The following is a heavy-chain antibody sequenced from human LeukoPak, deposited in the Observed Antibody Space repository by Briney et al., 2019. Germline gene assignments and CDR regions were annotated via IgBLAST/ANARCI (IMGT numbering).Heavy chain of an antibody. CDR2: IYSGGST. J-gene: IGHJ5*02. CDR1: GFTVSSNY. D-gene: IGHD3-22*01. V-gene: IGHV3-66*01. CDR3: ARDPPYYYDSSGYYP. Sequence: GGSLRLSCSASGFTVSSNYMSWVRQAPGKGLGWVSVIYSGGSTYYADSVKGRFTISRDNSKNTLYLQMNSLRAEDTAVYYCARDPPYYYDSSGYYPWGQGTLVTVSS.